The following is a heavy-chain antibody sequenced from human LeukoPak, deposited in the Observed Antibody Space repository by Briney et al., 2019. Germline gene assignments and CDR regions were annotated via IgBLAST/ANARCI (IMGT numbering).Heavy chain of an antibody. CDR1: GGSFSGYY. J-gene: IGHJ4*02. CDR2: INHSGST. CDR3: ARGRNYDSSGYYFDY. Sequence: SETLSLTCAVYGGSFSGYYWSWIRQPPGKGLEWIGEINHSGSTNYNPSLKSRVTISVDTSKNQFSLKLSSVTAADMAVYYCARGRNYDSSGYYFDYWGQGTLVTVSS. V-gene: IGHV4-34*01. D-gene: IGHD3-22*01.